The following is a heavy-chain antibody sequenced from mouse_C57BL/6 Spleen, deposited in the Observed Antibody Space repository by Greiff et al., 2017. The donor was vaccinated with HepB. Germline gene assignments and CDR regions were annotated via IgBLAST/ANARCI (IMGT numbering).Heavy chain of an antibody. V-gene: IGHV14-4*01. J-gene: IGHJ3*01. D-gene: IGHD2-4*01. Sequence: EVQLQQSGAELVRPGASVKLSCTASGFNIKDDYMHWVKQRPEQGLEWIGWIDPENGDTEYASKFQGKATITADTSSNTAYLQLSSLTSEDTAVYYCTTPYYDCDGAWFAYWGQGTLVTVSA. CDR1: GFNIKDDY. CDR2: IDPENGDT. CDR3: TTPYYDCDGAWFAY.